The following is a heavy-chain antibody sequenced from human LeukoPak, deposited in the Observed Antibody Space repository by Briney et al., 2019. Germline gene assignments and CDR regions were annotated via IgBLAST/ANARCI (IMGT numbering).Heavy chain of an antibody. D-gene: IGHD2-2*01. V-gene: IGHV3-21*01. CDR2: ISSSSSYI. CDR1: GFTFSDYS. Sequence: GGSLRLSCAASGFTFSDYSMTWVRQAPAKGLEWVSSISSSSSYIYYADSVKGRFTISRDNAKNSLYLQMNSLRAEDTAVYYCARGYCSSTSCSEFDYWDQGTLVTVSS. J-gene: IGHJ4*02. CDR3: ARGYCSSTSCSEFDY.